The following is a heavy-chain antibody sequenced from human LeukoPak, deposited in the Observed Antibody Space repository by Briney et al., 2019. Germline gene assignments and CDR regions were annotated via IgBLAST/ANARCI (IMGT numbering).Heavy chain of an antibody. Sequence: GGSLRLSCAASGFTFSNYAMHWVRQAPGRGLQWVAVISYDGSDVNCADSVKGRFTISRDNSKSTLYRQLNSLRVEDTAVYYCARDNNGDYWGQGTLVTVSS. D-gene: IGHD2-8*01. CDR2: ISYDGSDV. CDR3: ARDNNGDY. V-gene: IGHV3-30*04. J-gene: IGHJ4*02. CDR1: GFTFSNYA.